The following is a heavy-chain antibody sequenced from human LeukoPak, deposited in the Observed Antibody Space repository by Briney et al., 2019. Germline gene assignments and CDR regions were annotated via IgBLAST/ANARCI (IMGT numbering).Heavy chain of an antibody. CDR3: ADRSTSGGMDV. D-gene: IGHD2-2*01. V-gene: IGHV3-48*01. CDR2: ISSSSTI. J-gene: IGHJ6*02. CDR1: GFTFSSYS. Sequence: GGSLRLSCAASGFTFSSYSMNWVRQAPGKGLEWVSYISSSSTIYYADSVKGRFTISRDNAKNSLYLQMNSLRAEDTAVYYCADRSTSGGMDVWGQGTTVTVSS.